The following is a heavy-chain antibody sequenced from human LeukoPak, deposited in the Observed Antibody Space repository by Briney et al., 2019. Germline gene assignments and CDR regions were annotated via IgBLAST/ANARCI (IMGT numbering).Heavy chain of an antibody. CDR1: GFTFSSYA. CDR3: AKESHRGYCSGGSCYPFFDY. CDR2: ISGSGGST. Sequence: GGSLRLSCAASGFTFSSYAMSWVRQAPGKGLEWVSAISGSGGSTYYADSVKGRFTISRDNSKNTLYLQMNSLRAEDTAVYYCAKESHRGYCSGGSCYPFFDYWGQGTLVTVSS. D-gene: IGHD2-15*01. V-gene: IGHV3-23*01. J-gene: IGHJ4*02.